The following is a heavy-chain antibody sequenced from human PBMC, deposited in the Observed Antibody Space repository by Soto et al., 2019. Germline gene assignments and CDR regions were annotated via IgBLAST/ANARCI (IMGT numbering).Heavy chain of an antibody. CDR2: IIPIAAIA. J-gene: IGHJ5*02. CDR1: GGTFSRYT. Sequence: QVQLVQSGAEMKKPGSSVKVSCKASGGTFSRYTINWVRQAPGQGLEWMGRIIPIAAIANYTQKFQGRVTSTVDKSSTTAYMELSSQRSDDTAVYYCARGSTIVRGAPSWFDPWGQGTLVTVSS. V-gene: IGHV1-69*02. CDR3: ARGSTIVRGAPSWFDP. D-gene: IGHD3-10*01.